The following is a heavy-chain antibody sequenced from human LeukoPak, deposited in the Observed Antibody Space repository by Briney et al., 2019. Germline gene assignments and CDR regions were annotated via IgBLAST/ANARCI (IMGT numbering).Heavy chain of an antibody. V-gene: IGHV4-38-2*02. D-gene: IGHD6-6*01. CDR1: GYSISSGYY. CDR2: IYHSGST. Sequence: SETLSLTCTVSGYSISSGYYWGWIRQPPGKGLEWIGSIYHSGSTYYNPSLKSRVTISVDTSKNQFSLRLSSVTAADTAVYYCAREGAGSSSNWFDPWGQGTLVTVSS. CDR3: AREGAGSSSNWFDP. J-gene: IGHJ5*02.